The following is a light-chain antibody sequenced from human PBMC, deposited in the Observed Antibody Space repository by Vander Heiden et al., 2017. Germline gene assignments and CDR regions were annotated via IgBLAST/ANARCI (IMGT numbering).Light chain of an antibody. Sequence: IVLTQSPAPPAVSLCESATINCKSRQSVLYSSNNKNYLAWYQQKPGQPTKLLIYWAFTQEFGVPDRFQGSRSGTGFTRTRRRLKAEDVAIEYCQHEYWAQPHTLGGGTKVEIK. CDR2: WAF. J-gene: IGKJ4*01. V-gene: IGKV4-1*01. CDR3: QHEYWAQPHT. CDR1: QSVLYSSNNKNY.